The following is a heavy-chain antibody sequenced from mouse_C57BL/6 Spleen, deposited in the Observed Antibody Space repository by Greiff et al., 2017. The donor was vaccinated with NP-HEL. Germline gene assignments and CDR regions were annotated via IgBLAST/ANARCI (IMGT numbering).Heavy chain of an antibody. J-gene: IGHJ1*03. V-gene: IGHV1-42*01. CDR1: GYSFTGYY. CDR3: ARSGATVVGRYFDV. CDR2: INPSTGGT. Sequence: EVQLQQSGPELVKPGASVKISCKASGYSFTGYYMNWVKQSPEKSLEWIGEINPSTGGTTYNQKFKAKATLTVDKSSSTAYMQLQSLTSEGSAVYYWARSGATVVGRYFDVWGTGTTVTVSS. D-gene: IGHD1-1*01.